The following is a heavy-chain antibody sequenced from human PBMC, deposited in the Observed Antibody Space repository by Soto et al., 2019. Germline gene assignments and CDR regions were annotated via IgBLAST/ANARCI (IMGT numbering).Heavy chain of an antibody. J-gene: IGHJ4*02. CDR3: ARDVYRIAVAGTLGDY. Sequence: QVQLVQSGAEVKKPGASVKVSCKASGYTFTSYGISWVRQAPGQGLEWMGWISAYNGNTNYAQKLQGRVTLTTDTATSPGYRYLRSLRLDDTAVHYCARDVYRIAVAGTLGDYWGQGTLVSVSA. V-gene: IGHV1-18*01. CDR1: GYTFTSYG. D-gene: IGHD6-19*01. CDR2: ISAYNGNT.